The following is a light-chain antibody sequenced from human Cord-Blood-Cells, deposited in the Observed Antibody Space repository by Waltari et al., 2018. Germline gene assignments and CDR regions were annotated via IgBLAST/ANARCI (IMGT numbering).Light chain of an antibody. CDR3: CSYAGSSTWV. J-gene: IGLJ3*02. CDR2: EGS. V-gene: IGLV2-23*01. Sequence: QSALTQPASVSGSPGQSITIPCTGTSSDVGSYNLVSWYQQHPGKAPKLMIYEGSKRPSGVSNRCSGSKSGNTASLTISGLQAEDEADDYCCSYAGSSTWVFGGGTKLTVL. CDR1: SSDVGSYNL.